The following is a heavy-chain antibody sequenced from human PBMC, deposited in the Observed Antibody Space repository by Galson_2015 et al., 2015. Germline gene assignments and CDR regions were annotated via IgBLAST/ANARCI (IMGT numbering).Heavy chain of an antibody. CDR2: ISSSSRTI. J-gene: IGHJ4*02. CDR3: ARGGYCSSTSCYLYYFDY. CDR1: GFTFSSYS. V-gene: IGHV3-48*02. D-gene: IGHD2-2*01. Sequence: SLRLSCAASGFTFSSYSMNWVRQARGKGLEWVSYISSSSRTIYYADSVKGRFTISRDNAKNSLYLQMNSLRDEDTAVYYCARGGYCSSTSCYLYYFDYWCQGTLVTVSS.